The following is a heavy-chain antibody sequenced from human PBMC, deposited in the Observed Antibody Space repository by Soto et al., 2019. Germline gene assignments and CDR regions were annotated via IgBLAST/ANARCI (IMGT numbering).Heavy chain of an antibody. J-gene: IGHJ4*02. CDR3: ARPRGYDFDY. Sequence: QITLKESGPTLVKPTQTLALTCTFSGFSLDTSGMSVGWIRQPPGKALEWLALIYWDDDKRYSPSLKSRLIITKDTSKNQVVLTMTSMDPVDTATYYCARPRGYDFDYWGQGTLVTVSS. CDR2: IYWDDDK. D-gene: IGHD2-15*01. CDR1: GFSLDTSGMS. V-gene: IGHV2-5*02.